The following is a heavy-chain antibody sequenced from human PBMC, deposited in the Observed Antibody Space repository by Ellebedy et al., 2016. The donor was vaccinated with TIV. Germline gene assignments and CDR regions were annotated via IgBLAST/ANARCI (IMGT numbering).Heavy chain of an antibody. CDR1: GFTFSDFY. V-gene: IGHV3-11*01. J-gene: IGHJ4*02. CDR2: ISNTGGTT. D-gene: IGHD6-19*01. CDR3: SRDQGAGWYGDN. Sequence: GESLKISCVASGFTFSDFYMTWIRQAPGKGLEWVSHISNTGGTTRYADSVKGRFTISRDNAKNSLYLQMNSLRAEDTAVYYCSRDQGAGWYGDNWGQGTPVTVSS.